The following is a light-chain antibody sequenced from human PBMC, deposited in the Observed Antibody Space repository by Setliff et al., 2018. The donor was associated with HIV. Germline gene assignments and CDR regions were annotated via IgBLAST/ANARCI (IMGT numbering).Light chain of an antibody. CDR3: CSYAGTDTYI. Sequence: LAQPRSVSGSPGQSVTFSCTGSSRDVGAYNYVSWYQQHPGKAPKLIIFDVSRRPSGVPDRFSGSKSGDTASLTISGLQSEDEAGYYCCSYAGTDTYIFGTGTKGTVL. CDR2: DVS. J-gene: IGLJ1*01. CDR1: SRDVGAYNY. V-gene: IGLV2-11*01.